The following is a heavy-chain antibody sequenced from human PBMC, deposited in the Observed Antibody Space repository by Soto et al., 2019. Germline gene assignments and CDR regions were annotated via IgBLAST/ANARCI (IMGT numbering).Heavy chain of an antibody. D-gene: IGHD6-6*01. CDR1: GFTLGRYV. J-gene: IGHJ4*02. CDR2: IDSGWGGGGT. CDR3: ATGPEQLVHGVFDY. Sequence: GGCLRRSCAASGFTLGRYVMSWGRRAPGEGLEWVAGIDSGWGGGGTYCADSVKGRFTISRDISKNTLCLQMNGLRGEDTALFSRATGPEQLVHGVFDYWGQGTLVTVSS. V-gene: IGHV3-23*03.